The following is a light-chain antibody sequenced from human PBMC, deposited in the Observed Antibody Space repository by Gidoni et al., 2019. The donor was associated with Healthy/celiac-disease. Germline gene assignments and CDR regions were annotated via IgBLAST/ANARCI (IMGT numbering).Light chain of an antibody. Sequence: DIVLTHSPATLSLSPGERATLSCRASQSVSSYLAWYQQKPGQAPRLLIYDASNRATGIPARCSGSGCGTDFTLTISSLEPEDFAVYYCQQRSNWPPFTFGPGTKVDIK. V-gene: IGKV3-11*01. CDR1: QSVSSY. CDR2: DAS. J-gene: IGKJ3*01. CDR3: QQRSNWPPFT.